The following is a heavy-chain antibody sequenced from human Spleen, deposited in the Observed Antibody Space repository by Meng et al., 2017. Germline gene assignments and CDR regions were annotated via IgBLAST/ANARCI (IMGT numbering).Heavy chain of an antibody. Sequence: SETLSLTCTVSGGSVSSTNFYWTWIRQPPGKGLEWIGYIYYSGKTDYNPSLKSRVTLSVDSSKNQFSLELNSVIAADTAVYYCARDGDWGGHAFDYWGQGTLVTVSS. D-gene: IGHD7-27*01. CDR3: ARDGDWGGHAFDY. V-gene: IGHV4-61*01. J-gene: IGHJ4*02. CDR1: GGSVSSTNFY. CDR2: IYYSGKT.